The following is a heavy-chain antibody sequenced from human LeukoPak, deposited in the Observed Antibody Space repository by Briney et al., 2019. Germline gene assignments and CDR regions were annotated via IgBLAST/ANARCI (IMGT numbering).Heavy chain of an antibody. V-gene: IGHV3-7*03. CDR3: ARDLSTTVTTHNWFDP. D-gene: IGHD4-17*01. CDR1: QFTFSNYW. J-gene: IGHJ5*02. CDR2: TSQDGTSN. Sequence: GSLRLSCAASQFTFSNYWMSWVRQAPGKGLERVAHTSQDGTSNYYVDSVKGRFTISRDNAENSLYLQMNSLRAEDTAVYYCARDLSTTVTTHNWFDPWGQGTLVTVSS.